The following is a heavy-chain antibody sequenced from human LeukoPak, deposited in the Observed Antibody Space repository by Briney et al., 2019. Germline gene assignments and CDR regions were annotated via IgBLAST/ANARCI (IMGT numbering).Heavy chain of an antibody. CDR3: TRAPGLGYFDY. CDR2: IRSKAYGGKT. D-gene: IGHD7-27*01. CDR1: GFTFGDYA. V-gene: IGHV3-49*04. J-gene: IGHJ4*02. Sequence: GGSLRLSCTASGFTFGDYAMSWVRQAPGKGLEWVGFIRSKAYGGKTEYAASVKGRFTISRDDSKSIAYLQMNSLKTEDTAVYYCTRAPGLGYFDYWGQGTLVTVSS.